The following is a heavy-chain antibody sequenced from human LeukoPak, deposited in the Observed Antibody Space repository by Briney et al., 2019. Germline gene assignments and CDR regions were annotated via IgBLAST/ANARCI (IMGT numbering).Heavy chain of an antibody. V-gene: IGHV1-2*02. CDR3: ARDRSPGYSYGNRGYAFDI. Sequence: ASVKVSCTASGYTFTGYYMHWVRQAPGQGLEWMGWINPNSGGTNYAQKFQGRVTMTRDTSISTAYMELSRLRSDDTAVYYCARDRSPGYSYGNRGYAFDIWGQGTMVTVSS. J-gene: IGHJ3*02. CDR2: INPNSGGT. D-gene: IGHD5-18*01. CDR1: GYTFTGYY.